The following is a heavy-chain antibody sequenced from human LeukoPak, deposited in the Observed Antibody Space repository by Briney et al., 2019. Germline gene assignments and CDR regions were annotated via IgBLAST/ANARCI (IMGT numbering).Heavy chain of an antibody. Sequence: ASVKVTCKASGFTFTNYNMHWVRQAPGQGLEWMGIINPSGGSTNYAQNFQARVTMTRDTSTSTVYMELSSLRSEDTAVYYCARVRDGYNDAYDIWGQGTMVTVPS. V-gene: IGHV1-46*01. J-gene: IGHJ3*02. D-gene: IGHD5-24*01. CDR3: ARVRDGYNDAYDI. CDR2: INPSGGST. CDR1: GFTFTNYN.